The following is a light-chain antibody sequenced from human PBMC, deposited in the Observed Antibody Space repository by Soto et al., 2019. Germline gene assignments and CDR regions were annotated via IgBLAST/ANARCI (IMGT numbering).Light chain of an antibody. CDR3: QTWGTGIVV. Sequence: QTVLTQSPSASASLGASVKLTCTLSSGHSSYAIAWHHQQPEKGPRYLMNLTSDGSHSKGDGIPDRFSGSGSGAERYLTISSLQSEDEADYYCQTWGTGIVVFGGGTKLTVL. V-gene: IGLV4-69*01. CDR1: SGHSSYA. J-gene: IGLJ2*01. CDR2: LTSDGSH.